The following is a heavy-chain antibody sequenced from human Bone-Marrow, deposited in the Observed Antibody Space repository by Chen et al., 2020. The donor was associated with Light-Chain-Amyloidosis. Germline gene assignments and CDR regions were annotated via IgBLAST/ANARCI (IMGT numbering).Heavy chain of an antibody. J-gene: IGHJ4*02. CDR3: ARARLQYSSGWPFDY. CDR1: GGTFSSYA. Sequence: QVQLVQSGAEVKKPGSSVKVSCKASGGTFSSYAISWVRQAPGQGLEWMGGIIPICGTANYAPKFQGRVTITADESASTAYMELSSLRSEDTAVYYCARARLQYSSGWPFDYWGQGTLVTVSS. CDR2: IIPICGTA. V-gene: IGHV1-69*01. D-gene: IGHD6-19*01.